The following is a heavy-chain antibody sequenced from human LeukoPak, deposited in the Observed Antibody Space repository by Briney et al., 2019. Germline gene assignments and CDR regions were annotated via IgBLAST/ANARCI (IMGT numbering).Heavy chain of an antibody. CDR1: GFTFSSYA. D-gene: IGHD6-19*01. V-gene: IGHV3-30*04. Sequence: GGSLRLSCAASGFTFSSYAMHWVRQAPAKGLEWVAVISYDGSNKYYADSVKGRFTISRDNSKNTLYLQMNSLRAEDTAVYYCASETAVAGSFFHPWGQGTLVTVSS. CDR2: ISYDGSNK. CDR3: ASETAVAGSFFHP. J-gene: IGHJ5*02.